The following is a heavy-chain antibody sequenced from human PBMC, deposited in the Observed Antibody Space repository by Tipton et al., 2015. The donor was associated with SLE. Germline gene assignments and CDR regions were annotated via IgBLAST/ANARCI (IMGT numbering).Heavy chain of an antibody. D-gene: IGHD4-17*01. V-gene: IGHV4-4*07. Sequence: TLSLTCTVSGGSISFDYWSWIRPSAGRGLEWIGRIYSIGDGASNPSLRSRVTMSIDASQNRVSLRLKAVSAADTAVYYCARGADGEYVRYFDVWGPGTLVTVSS. CDR1: GGSISFDY. CDR3: ARGADGEYVRYFDV. CDR2: IYSIGDG. J-gene: IGHJ2*01.